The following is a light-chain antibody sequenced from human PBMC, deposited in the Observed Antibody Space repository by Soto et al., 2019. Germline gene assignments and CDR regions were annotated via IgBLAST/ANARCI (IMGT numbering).Light chain of an antibody. CDR2: GAS. J-gene: IGKJ1*01. CDR1: QSVSSD. V-gene: IGKV3-15*01. CDR3: QQYNNWPRT. Sequence: EIVMTQSPATLSVSPWERATLSGRASQSVSSDLAWYHQKPGQPPRLLIYGASTRATGIPARFSGSGSGTEFTLTINSLQSEDFAVYYCQQYNNWPRTFGQGTKVDIK.